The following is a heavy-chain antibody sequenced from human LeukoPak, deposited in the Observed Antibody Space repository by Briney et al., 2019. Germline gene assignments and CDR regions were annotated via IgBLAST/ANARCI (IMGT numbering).Heavy chain of an antibody. J-gene: IGHJ5*02. V-gene: IGHV3-33*06. Sequence: GGSLRLSCAASGFTFSSYGMHWVRQAPGKGLEWVAVIWYDGSNKYYADSVKGRFTISRDNSKNTLYLQMNSLRAEDTAVYYCAKDGFWFDPWGQGTLVTVSS. CDR1: GFTFSSYG. CDR2: IWYDGSNK. CDR3: AKDGFWFDP.